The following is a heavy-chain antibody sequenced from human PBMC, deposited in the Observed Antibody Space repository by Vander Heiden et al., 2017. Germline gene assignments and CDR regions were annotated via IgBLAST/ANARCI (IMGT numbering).Heavy chain of an antibody. CDR1: GGTFSSYA. Sequence: QVQLVQSGAEVKKPGSSVKVSCKAPGGTFSSYAISWVRQAPGRGLEWMGGIIPIFGTANDAQKFQGRVTITADESTSTAYMELSSLRSEDTAVYYCARAPSSMVLMDYWGQGTLVTVSS. D-gene: IGHD2-8*01. CDR2: IIPIFGTA. CDR3: ARAPSSMVLMDY. V-gene: IGHV1-69*01. J-gene: IGHJ4*02.